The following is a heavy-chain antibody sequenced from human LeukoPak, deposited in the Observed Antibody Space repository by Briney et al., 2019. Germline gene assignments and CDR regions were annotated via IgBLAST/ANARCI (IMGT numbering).Heavy chain of an antibody. J-gene: IGHJ2*01. CDR3: ARRNFSYWYFDL. D-gene: IGHD3-3*01. CDR2: IFHSGST. CDR1: GYSISSGYY. Sequence: PSETLSLTCAVSGYSISSGYYWGWIRQSPGKGLEWFGGIFHSGSTYYNPSLKSRVTISVDTSKNQFSLKLSSVTAADTAVYYCARRNFSYWYFDLWGRGTLVIVSS. V-gene: IGHV4-38-2*01.